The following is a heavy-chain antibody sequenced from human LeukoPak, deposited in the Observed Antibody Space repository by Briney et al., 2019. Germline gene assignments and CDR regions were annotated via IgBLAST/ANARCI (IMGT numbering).Heavy chain of an antibody. CDR3: ARDSFTRGYYDY. Sequence: GGSLRLSCAASGFTVSSNYMSWVRQAPGKGLEWVSLIYSGNSTSYADSGVGTYNADSVKGRFTISSDDPKNTLHLQMNSLRVEDTAVYYCARDSFTRGYYDYWGQGTLVTVSS. V-gene: IGHV3-53*01. J-gene: IGHJ4*02. CDR1: GFTVSSNY. D-gene: IGHD2/OR15-2a*01. CDR2: IYSGNSTSYADSGVGT.